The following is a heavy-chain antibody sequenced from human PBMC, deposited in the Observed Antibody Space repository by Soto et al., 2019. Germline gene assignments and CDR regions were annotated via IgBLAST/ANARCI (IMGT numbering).Heavy chain of an antibody. CDR1: GFTFSSYG. J-gene: IGHJ6*02. V-gene: IGHV3-33*01. CDR2: IWYDGSNK. CDR3: ARDFGGVVTAIQDYYYYYGMDV. D-gene: IGHD2-21*02. Sequence: PGGSLRLSCAACGFTFSSYGMHWVRQAPGKGLEWVAVIWYDGSNKYYADSVKGRFTISRDNSKNTLYLQMNSLRAEDTAVYYCARDFGGVVTAIQDYYYYYGMDVWGQGTTVTVSS.